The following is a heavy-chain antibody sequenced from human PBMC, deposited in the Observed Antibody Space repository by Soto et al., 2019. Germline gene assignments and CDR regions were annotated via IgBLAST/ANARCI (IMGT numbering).Heavy chain of an antibody. CDR3: AKVPLRPYYSDY. D-gene: IGHD4-17*01. Sequence: EVQLLDSGGGLVQPGGSLRLSCAASGFTFSNYAMRWVRQAPGKGLEWVSAISNSGGSTYYTDSVKGRFTISRDNSKNTLYLQTNSLRAEDTAIYHCAKVPLRPYYSDYWAPGPLSTVSS. CDR2: ISNSGGST. V-gene: IGHV3-23*01. CDR1: GFTFSNYA. J-gene: IGHJ4*02.